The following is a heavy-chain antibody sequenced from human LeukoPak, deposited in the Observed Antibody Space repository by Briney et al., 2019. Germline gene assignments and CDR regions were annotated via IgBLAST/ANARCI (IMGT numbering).Heavy chain of an antibody. J-gene: IGHJ4*02. D-gene: IGHD2-2*02. V-gene: IGHV1-69*13. CDR3: ARDGWEYQLLYPPQFDY. CDR1: GGTFSSYA. CDR2: IIPVFGTA. Sequence: SVKVSCKASGGTFSSYAISWVRQAPGQGLEWVGGIIPVFGTANYAEKFQGRVTITADESTSTAYMQLSSLRSEDTAVYYCARDGWEYQLLYPPQFDYWGQGTLVTVSS.